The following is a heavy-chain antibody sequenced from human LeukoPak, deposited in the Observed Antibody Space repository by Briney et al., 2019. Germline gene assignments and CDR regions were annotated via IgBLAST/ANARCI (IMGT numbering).Heavy chain of an antibody. D-gene: IGHD2-15*01. V-gene: IGHV4-39*07. Sequence: SETLSLTCTVSGGSISSDTYYWGWIRQTPGKGLEWIGSIYYSGSTYYNPSLKSRVTISVDTSKNQFSLKLSSVTAADTAVYYCARDATSSVAYQYQNWFDPWGQGTLVTVSS. CDR3: ARDATSSVAYQYQNWFDP. CDR2: IYYSGST. J-gene: IGHJ5*02. CDR1: GGSISSDTYY.